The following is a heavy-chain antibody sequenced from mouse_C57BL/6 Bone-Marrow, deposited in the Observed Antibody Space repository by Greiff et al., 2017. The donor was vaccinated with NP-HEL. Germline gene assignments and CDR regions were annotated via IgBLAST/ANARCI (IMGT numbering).Heavy chain of an antibody. D-gene: IGHD2-1*01. J-gene: IGHJ2*01. CDR3: ARSVYGNYLYFDY. CDR1: GYTFTDYN. CDR2: INPNNGGT. V-gene: IGHV1-18*01. Sequence: EVKLQESGPELVKPGASVKIPCKASGYTFTDYNMDWVKQSHGKSLEWIGDINPNNGGTIYNQKFKGKATLTVDKSSSTAYMELRSLTSEDTAVYYCARSVYGNYLYFDYWGQGTTLTVSS.